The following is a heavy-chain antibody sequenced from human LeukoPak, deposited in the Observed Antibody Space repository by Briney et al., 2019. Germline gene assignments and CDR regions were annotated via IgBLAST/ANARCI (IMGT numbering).Heavy chain of an antibody. J-gene: IGHJ4*02. Sequence: GGSLRLSCAASGFTSSSYWMHWVRQAPGKGLVWVSRINSDGSSTSYADSVKGRFTISRDNAKNTLYLQMNSLRAEDKAVYYCASWGIADDYWGQGTLVTVSS. CDR2: INSDGSST. CDR3: ASWGIADDY. V-gene: IGHV3-74*01. D-gene: IGHD6-13*01. CDR1: GFTSSSYW.